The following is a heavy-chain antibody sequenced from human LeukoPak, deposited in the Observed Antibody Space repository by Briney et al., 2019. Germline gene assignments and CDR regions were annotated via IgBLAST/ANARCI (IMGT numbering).Heavy chain of an antibody. CDR3: ARQDDYYASGSSHPVFDY. D-gene: IGHD3-10*01. CDR2: MHYSGST. Sequence: SETLSLTCTVSGGSISSSSYYWGWIRQPPGKGLEWIGSMHYSGSTYYNPSLKSRVTILVDTSKNQISLKLSSVTAADTAVYYCARQDDYYASGSSHPVFDYWGQGTLVTVSS. CDR1: GGSISSSSYY. V-gene: IGHV4-39*01. J-gene: IGHJ4*02.